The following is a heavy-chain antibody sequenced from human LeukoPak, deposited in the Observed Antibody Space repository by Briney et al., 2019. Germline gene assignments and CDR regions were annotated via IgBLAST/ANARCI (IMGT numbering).Heavy chain of an antibody. V-gene: IGHV4-39*01. J-gene: IGHJ5*01. D-gene: IGHD1-14*01. CDR1: GGSINSTIHH. CDR2: MYYRGGT. CDR3: ASQHNGFDS. Sequence: PSETLSLTCTVSGGSINSTIHHWGWIRQPPGQGLEWIGSMYYRGGTLYNPSLKSRVTIYVDMSKNQFSLTVNSVTAEDTAVYYCASQHNGFDSWGQGTLVTVSS.